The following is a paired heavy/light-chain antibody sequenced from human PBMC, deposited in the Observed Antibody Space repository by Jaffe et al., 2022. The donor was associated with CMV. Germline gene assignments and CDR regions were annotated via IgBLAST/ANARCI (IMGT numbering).Heavy chain of an antibody. Sequence: QITLKESGPTLVKPTQTLTLTCTFSGFSLSTSGVGVGWIRQPPGKALEWLALIYWNDDKRYSPSLKSRLTITKDTSKNQVVLTMTNMDPVDTATYYCAHIHCTNGVCYPTRYYFDYWGQGTLVTVSS. CDR3: AHIHCTNGVCYPTRYYFDY. CDR1: GFSLSTSGVG. CDR2: IYWNDDK. V-gene: IGHV2-5*01. D-gene: IGHD2-8*01. J-gene: IGHJ4*02.
Light chain of an antibody. CDR3: QQYYSYPVT. Sequence: AIRMTQSPSSFSASTGDRVTITCRASQGISSYLAWYQQKPGKAPKLLIYAASTLQSGVPSRFSGSGSGTDFTLTISCLQSEDFATYYCQQYYSYPVTFGPGTKVDIK. J-gene: IGKJ3*01. CDR1: QGISSY. CDR2: AAS. V-gene: IGKV1-8*01.